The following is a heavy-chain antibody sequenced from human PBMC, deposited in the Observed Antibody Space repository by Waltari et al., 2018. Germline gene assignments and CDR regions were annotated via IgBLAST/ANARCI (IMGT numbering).Heavy chain of an antibody. J-gene: IGHJ4*02. CDR3: AKAVVVPYSSSWRYYFDY. Sequence: EVQLLESGGGLVQPGGSLRLSCAASGFTFSSYAMSWVRQAPGKGLEWVSVIYSGGSTYYADSVKGRFTISRDNSKNTLYLQMNSLRAEDTAVYYCAKAVVVPYSSSWRYYFDYWGQGTLVTVSS. CDR2: IYSGGST. CDR1: GFTFSSYA. D-gene: IGHD6-13*01. V-gene: IGHV3-23*03.